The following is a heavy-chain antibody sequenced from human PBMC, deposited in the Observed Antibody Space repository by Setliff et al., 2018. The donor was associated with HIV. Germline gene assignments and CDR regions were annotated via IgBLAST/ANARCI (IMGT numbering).Heavy chain of an antibody. V-gene: IGHV3-66*02. Sequence: ETLSLTCAVSGGSISSSDWWSWVRQAPGQGLEWVSTIYSGGDTYHADSVKGRFTLSRDDSKNTLYLQMNSLRPEDTAVYYCARSRPYNSALDYWGQGTLVTVSS. CDR1: GGSISSSDW. J-gene: IGHJ4*02. CDR3: ARSRPYNSALDY. D-gene: IGHD6-25*01. CDR2: IYSGGDT.